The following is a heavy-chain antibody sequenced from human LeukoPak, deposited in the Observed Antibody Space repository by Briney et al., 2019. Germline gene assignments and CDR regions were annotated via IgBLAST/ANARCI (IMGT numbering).Heavy chain of an antibody. Sequence: GGSLRLSCAASGFTFSSYSMNWVRQAPGKGLEWVSYISSSSSTIYYADSVKGRFTISRDNAKNSLYLQMNSLRAEDTAVYYCAPEVWELQGASDIWGQGTMVTVSS. V-gene: IGHV3-48*01. CDR2: ISSSSSTI. CDR3: APEVWELQGASDI. CDR1: GFTFSSYS. D-gene: IGHD1-26*01. J-gene: IGHJ3*02.